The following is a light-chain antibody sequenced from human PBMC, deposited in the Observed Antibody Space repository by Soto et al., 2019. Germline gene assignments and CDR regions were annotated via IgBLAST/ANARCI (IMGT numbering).Light chain of an antibody. CDR2: AAS. V-gene: IGKV3-20*01. CDR3: QKYGTSPPD. Sequence: EIVLTQSPGTLSWSPGERATLSCSASQSVISTDLAWYQQKPGQAPRLLVYAASSRASGIPDRFSGSGSGTDCTLTLSRLEPEDFAVYYCQKYGTSPPDFGGGTRVEI. J-gene: IGKJ4*01. CDR1: QSVISTD.